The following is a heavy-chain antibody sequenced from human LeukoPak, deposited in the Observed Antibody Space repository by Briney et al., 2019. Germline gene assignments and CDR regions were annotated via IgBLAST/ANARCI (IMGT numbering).Heavy chain of an antibody. V-gene: IGHV1-8*01. Sequence: GASVKVSCKASGYTFTSYDINWVRQATGQGLEWMGWMNPNSGNTGYAQKFQGRVTMTRNTSISTAYTELSSLRSEDTAVYYCAREGLNIVVVPAAISYYYHMDVWGKGTTVTVSS. CDR2: MNPNSGNT. D-gene: IGHD2-2*02. CDR1: GYTFTSYD. CDR3: AREGLNIVVVPAAISYYYHMDV. J-gene: IGHJ6*03.